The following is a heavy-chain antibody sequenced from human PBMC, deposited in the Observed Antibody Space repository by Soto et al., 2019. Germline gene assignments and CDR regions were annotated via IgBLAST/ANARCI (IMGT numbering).Heavy chain of an antibody. CDR1: GYTFTSYD. CDR2: MNPSSGNT. Sequence: ASVKVSCKASGYTFTSYDINWVRQATGQGLEWMGWMNPSSGNTGYAQKFQGRVTMTRNTSISTAYMELSSLRSEDTAVYYCARVYYGSGGPSGGMDVWGQGTTVTVSS. J-gene: IGHJ6*02. D-gene: IGHD3-10*01. CDR3: ARVYYGSGGPSGGMDV. V-gene: IGHV1-8*01.